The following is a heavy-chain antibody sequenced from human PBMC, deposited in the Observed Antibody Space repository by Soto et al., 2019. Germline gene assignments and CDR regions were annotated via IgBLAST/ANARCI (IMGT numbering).Heavy chain of an antibody. CDR3: ARDALLLRSFDY. CDR1: GFTFSSYS. CDR2: ISSSSSYI. V-gene: IGHV3-21*01. J-gene: IGHJ4*02. D-gene: IGHD3-22*01. Sequence: GGSLRLSCAASGFTFSSYSMNWVRQAPGKGLEWVSSISSSSSYIYYADSVKGRFTISRDNAKNSLYLQMNSLRAEDTAVYYCARDALLLRSFDYWGQGTLVTVSS.